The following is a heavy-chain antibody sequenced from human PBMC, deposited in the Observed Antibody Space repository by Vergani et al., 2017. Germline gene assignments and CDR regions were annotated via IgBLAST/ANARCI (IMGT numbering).Heavy chain of an antibody. J-gene: IGHJ4*02. V-gene: IGHV1-46*03. Sequence: QVQVVQSGAEVKKSGASVKVSCKTSGYTFSNYYMHWVRQAPGQGLEWMGIINPSGGHTNHAQKFQGRVTMTRDTSTSTVYMELSSLSSEDTAIYYCAREDYGILTGYRYWGQGTLVTVSA. CDR3: AREDYGILTGYRY. CDR2: INPSGGHT. CDR1: GYTFSNYY. D-gene: IGHD3-9*01.